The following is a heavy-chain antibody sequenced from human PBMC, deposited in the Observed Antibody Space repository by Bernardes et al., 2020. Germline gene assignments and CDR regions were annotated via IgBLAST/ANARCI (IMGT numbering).Heavy chain of an antibody. V-gene: IGHV3-48*02. J-gene: IGHJ6*02. CDR3: ARAAGFDSYYYDSSGWDYYYGMDV. D-gene: IGHD3-22*01. CDR1: GFTFSSYS. CDR2: ISSSSSTI. Sequence: GGSLRLSCAASGFTFSSYSMNWVRQAPGKGLEWVSYISSSSSTIYYADSVKGRFTISRDNAKNSLYLQMNSLRDEDTAVYYCARAAGFDSYYYDSSGWDYYYGMDVWGQGTTVIVSS.